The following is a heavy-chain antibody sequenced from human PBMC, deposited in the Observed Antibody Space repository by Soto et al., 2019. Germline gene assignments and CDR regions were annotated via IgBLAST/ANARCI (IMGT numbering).Heavy chain of an antibody. CDR2: IYFSGTT. V-gene: IGHV4-31*11. Sequence: PSETLSLTCAVSGASIKTGGYYWTWIRQHPTKGLEWIGYIYFSGTTWYNPSLKSRVVMSVDLSQNQFSLNLTSVTAADTAVYYCARSRYCSGGSCYSNWFDPWGQGNLVTVSS. CDR3: ARSRYCSGGSCYSNWFDP. J-gene: IGHJ5*02. D-gene: IGHD2-15*01. CDR1: GASIKTGGYY.